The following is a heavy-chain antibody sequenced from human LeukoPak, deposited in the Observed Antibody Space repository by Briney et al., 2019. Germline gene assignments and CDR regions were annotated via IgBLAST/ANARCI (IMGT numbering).Heavy chain of an antibody. J-gene: IGHJ6*02. Sequence: GGSLRLSCAASGFTFSSYSMNWVRQAPGKGLEWVSYISSSSSTIYYADSVKGRFTISRDNAKNSLYLQMNSLRAEDTALYYCAKDFPGGWPQGMDVWGQGTTVTVSS. D-gene: IGHD1-26*01. CDR2: ISSSSSTI. CDR1: GFTFSSYS. CDR3: AKDFPGGWPQGMDV. V-gene: IGHV3-48*04.